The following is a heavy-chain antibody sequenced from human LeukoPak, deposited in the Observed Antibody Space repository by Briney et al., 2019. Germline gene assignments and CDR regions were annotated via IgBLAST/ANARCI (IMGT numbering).Heavy chain of an antibody. CDR1: GFTFSSYS. V-gene: IGHV3-21*01. CDR3: ARGGSTVTFPGDY. Sequence: GGSLRLSCAASGFTFSSYSMNWVRQAPGKGLEWVSSISSSSSYIYYADSVKGRFTISRDNAKNSLYLQMNSLRAEDTAVYYCARGGSTVTFPGDYWGQGTLVTVSS. D-gene: IGHD4-17*01. J-gene: IGHJ4*02. CDR2: ISSSSSYI.